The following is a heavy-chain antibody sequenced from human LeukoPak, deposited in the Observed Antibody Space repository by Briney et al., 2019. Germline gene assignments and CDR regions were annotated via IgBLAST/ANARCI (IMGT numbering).Heavy chain of an antibody. J-gene: IGHJ4*02. CDR3: ARDAERGFDY. D-gene: IGHD1-26*01. V-gene: IGHV3-23*01. CDR2: ISGSGGST. CDR1: GFTFSSYG. Sequence: GGSLRLSCAASGFTFSSYGMSWVRQAPGKGLEWVSAISGSGGSTYYADSVKGRFTISRENAKNSLYLQMNSLRAGDTAVYYCARDAERGFDYWGQGTLVTVSS.